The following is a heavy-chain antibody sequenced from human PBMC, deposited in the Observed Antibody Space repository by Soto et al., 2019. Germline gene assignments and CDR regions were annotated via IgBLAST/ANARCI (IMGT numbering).Heavy chain of an antibody. CDR2: IYPGDSDT. CDR3: ARYALTGPYYYYYGMDV. CDR1: GYSFTSYW. J-gene: IGHJ6*02. D-gene: IGHD3-9*01. Sequence: RGESLKISCKGSGYSFTSYWIGWVRQMPGKGLEWMGIIYPGDSDTRYSPSFQGQVTISADKSISTAYLQWSSLKASDTAMYYCARYALTGPYYYYYGMDVWGQGTTVTVSS. V-gene: IGHV5-51*01.